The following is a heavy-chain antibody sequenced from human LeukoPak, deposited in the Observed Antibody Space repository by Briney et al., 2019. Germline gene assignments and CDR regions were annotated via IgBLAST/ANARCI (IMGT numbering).Heavy chain of an antibody. CDR2: IIPIFGTA. CDR1: GGTFSSYA. CDR3: AQYYYDTSGYYPGYFQH. D-gene: IGHD3-22*01. Sequence: AVKVSCKASGGTFSSYAISWVRQAPGQGLEWMGGIIPIFGTANYAQKFQGRVTITTDESTSTAYMELSSLRSEDTAVYYCAQYYYDTSGYYPGYFQHWGQGTLVSVSS. J-gene: IGHJ1*01. V-gene: IGHV1-69*05.